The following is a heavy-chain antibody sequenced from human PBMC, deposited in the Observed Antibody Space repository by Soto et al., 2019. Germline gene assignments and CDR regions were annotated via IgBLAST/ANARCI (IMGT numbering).Heavy chain of an antibody. D-gene: IGHD5-12*01. CDR2: IIPIFGTA. CDR3: ARGTYPKLGYRIYYYGMDV. V-gene: IGHV1-69*01. Sequence: QVQLVQSVAEVKKPGSSVKVSCKASGGTFSSYAISWVRQAPGQGLEWMGGIIPIFGTANYAQKLQGRVTITADESTSTAYMELSSLRSEDTAVYYCARGTYPKLGYRIYYYGMDVWGQGTTVTVSS. J-gene: IGHJ6*02. CDR1: GGTFSSYA.